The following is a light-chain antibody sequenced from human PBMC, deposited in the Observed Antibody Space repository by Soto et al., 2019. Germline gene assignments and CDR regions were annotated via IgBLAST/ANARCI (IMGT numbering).Light chain of an antibody. J-gene: IGKJ5*01. CDR3: QQYDNSPIT. V-gene: IGKV3-20*01. CDR1: RTIKRSS. Sequence: EIVMTQSPATLSVSPGEGATLSCRASRTIKRSSLAWYQQKPGQPPRLLIFGASTRVAGIPARFSGSGSGTDFTLTISRLEPEDFAVYYCQQYDNSPITFGQGTRLEIK. CDR2: GAS.